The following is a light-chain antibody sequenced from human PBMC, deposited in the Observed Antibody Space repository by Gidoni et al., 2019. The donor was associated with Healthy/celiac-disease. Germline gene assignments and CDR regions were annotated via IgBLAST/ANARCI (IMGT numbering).Light chain of an antibody. CDR1: QSVSSY. V-gene: IGKV3-11*01. CDR2: DIS. Sequence: EIVLTQSPATLSLSPGERATLSCRASQSVSSYLAWYQQKPGQAPRLLIYDISNRASGIPARFSGRGSGTDFTLTISSLEPEDFAVYYCQQRSNWPTLTFGGXTKVEIK. J-gene: IGKJ4*01. CDR3: QQRSNWPTLT.